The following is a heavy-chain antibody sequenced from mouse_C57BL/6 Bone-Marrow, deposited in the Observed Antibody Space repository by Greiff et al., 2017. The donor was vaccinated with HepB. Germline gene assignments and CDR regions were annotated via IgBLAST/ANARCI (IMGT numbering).Heavy chain of an antibody. CDR2: IWSGGST. V-gene: IGHV2-2*01. J-gene: IGHJ4*01. D-gene: IGHD1-1*01. Sequence: VQLQQSGPGLVQPSQSLSITCTVSGFSLTSYGVHWVRQSPGKGLEWLGVIWSGGSTDYNAAFISRLSISKDNSKSQVFFKMNSLQADDTAIYYCARNGIYYYGSPYAMDYWGQGTSVTVSS. CDR1: GFSLTSYG. CDR3: ARNGIYYYGSPYAMDY.